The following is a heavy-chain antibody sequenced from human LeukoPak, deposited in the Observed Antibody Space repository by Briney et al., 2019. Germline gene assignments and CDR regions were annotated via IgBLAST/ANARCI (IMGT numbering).Heavy chain of an antibody. CDR2: IRSSNGRT. J-gene: IGHJ4*02. CDR1: GFTFSSHS. CDR3: ARPQGYFAANFDY. Sequence: GGSLRLSCVASGFTFSSHSLNWVRQAPGRGLEWISHIRSSNGRTYYADAVKGRFTISRDNAKNSLYLQMNSLRGEDTAVFYCARPQGYFAANFDYWGQGTLVTVSS. V-gene: IGHV3-48*04. D-gene: IGHD3-22*01.